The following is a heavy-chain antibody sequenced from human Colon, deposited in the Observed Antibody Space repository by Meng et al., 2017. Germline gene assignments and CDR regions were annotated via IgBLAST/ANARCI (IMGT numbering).Heavy chain of an antibody. V-gene: IGHV4-61*01. J-gene: IGHJ4*02. D-gene: IGHD1-14*01. Sequence: QVPPAGAGPGQVRASGAPSPTCTVSGGSVSSGTYYWSWIRQPPGKGLEWIGCIYYSGTTNYNPSLKSRVTISVDTSKNQFSLKLSSVTPADTAVYFCARDRVPGKYWGQGTLVTVSS. CDR3: ARDRVPGKY. CDR2: IYYSGTT. CDR1: GGSVSSGTYY.